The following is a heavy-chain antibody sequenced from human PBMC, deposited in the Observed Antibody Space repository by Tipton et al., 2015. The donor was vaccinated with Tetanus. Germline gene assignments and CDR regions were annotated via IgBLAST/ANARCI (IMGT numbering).Heavy chain of an antibody. CDR2: VSYSGRT. V-gene: IGHV4-61*01. CDR1: GGSVRSGSYS. Sequence: TLSLTCTVSGGSVRSGSYSWNWIRQPPGKGLEWLAYVSYSGRTNSNYSLKRRITVSQDTSKNQFSLRLTSVTAADTAVYYCARATPSGSYFVRYYSMDVWGQGTTVVVSS. CDR3: ARATPSGSYFVRYYSMDV. D-gene: IGHD3-22*01. J-gene: IGHJ6*02.